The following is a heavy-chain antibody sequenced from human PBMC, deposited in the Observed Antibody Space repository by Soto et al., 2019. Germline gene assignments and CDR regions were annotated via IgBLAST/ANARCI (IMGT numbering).Heavy chain of an antibody. V-gene: IGHV1-18*01. CDR2: ISAHNGNT. J-gene: IGHJ4*02. Sequence: QVHLVQSGAEVKKPGASVKVSCKGSGYGFTTYGITWVRQAPGQGLEWMAWISAHNGNTNYAQKHQGRVTGTRDTSTRTAYMELRSLKSADTDVYYCARGRYGDYWGQGALVTVSS. CDR1: GYGFTTYG. D-gene: IGHD1-1*01. CDR3: ARGRYGDY.